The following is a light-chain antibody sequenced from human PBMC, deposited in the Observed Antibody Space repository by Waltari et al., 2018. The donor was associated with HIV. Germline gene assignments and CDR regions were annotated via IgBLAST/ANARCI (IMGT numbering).Light chain of an antibody. CDR3: SSYTASSTLDVV. CDR2: EVS. V-gene: IGLV2-14*03. Sequence: QSALTQAASVSGSPGQSITISCTGSRSAIGAYNYVSWYQQHPDKVPKLVIYEVSNRPSGISNRFSGSKSGNTASLTISGLQADDEVSYYCSSYTASSTLDVVFGGGTRLTVL. J-gene: IGLJ2*01. CDR1: RSAIGAYNY.